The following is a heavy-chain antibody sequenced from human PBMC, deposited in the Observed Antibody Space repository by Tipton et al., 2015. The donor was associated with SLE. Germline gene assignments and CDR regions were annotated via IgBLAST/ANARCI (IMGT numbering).Heavy chain of an antibody. Sequence: LRLSCAASGFTFSAYAMNWVRQAPGKGLEWIGYIYYSGSTNYNPSLKSRVTLSVDTSKNQFSLRLSSVTAADTGVYYCAGRQARWLQLDYWGQGTLVTVSS. CDR3: AGRQARWLQLDY. J-gene: IGHJ4*02. D-gene: IGHD5-24*01. CDR2: IYYSGST. V-gene: IGHV4-59*03. CDR1: GFTFSAYA.